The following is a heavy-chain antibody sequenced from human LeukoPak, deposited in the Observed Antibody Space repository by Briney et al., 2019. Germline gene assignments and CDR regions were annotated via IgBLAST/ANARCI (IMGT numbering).Heavy chain of an antibody. V-gene: IGHV4-31*11. CDR1: GGSFSGYY. CDR3: ARIVVVTATSVYFDY. Sequence: SETLSLTCAVYGGSFSGYYWSWIRQHPGKGLEWIGYIYYSGSTYYNPSLKSRVTISVDTSKNQFSLKLSSVTAADTAVYYCARIVVVTATSVYFDYWGQGTLVTVSS. D-gene: IGHD2-21*02. CDR2: IYYSGST. J-gene: IGHJ4*02.